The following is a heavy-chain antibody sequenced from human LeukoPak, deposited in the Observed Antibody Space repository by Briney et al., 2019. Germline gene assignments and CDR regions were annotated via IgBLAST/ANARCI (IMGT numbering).Heavy chain of an antibody. CDR3: VVDLSGSADY. D-gene: IGHD3-10*01. Sequence: PGGSLRLSCAASGFSFSNYWFHWVRQAAGEGLVWVSRTNEHGTITNYAGSVKGRFTISRDNAKNTLYLQMNSLRTEDSALYYCVVDLSGSADYWGQGTLVTVSS. V-gene: IGHV3-74*01. CDR2: TNEHGTIT. J-gene: IGHJ4*02. CDR1: GFSFSNYW.